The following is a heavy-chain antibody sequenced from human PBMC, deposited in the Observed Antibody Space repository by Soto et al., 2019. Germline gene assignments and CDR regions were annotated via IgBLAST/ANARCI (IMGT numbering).Heavy chain of an antibody. CDR3: ARSSGYDYVRWFDI. V-gene: IGHV1-46*01. CDR1: GYSFTSYC. D-gene: IGHD5-12*01. J-gene: IGHJ3*02. CDR2: INPSGDST. Sequence: QVQLVQSGAEVKKPGASVKVSCKASGYSFTSYCSHWVRQARGQGLEWMAIINPSGDSTSYAQKFQGRVPMTMDTSTSTVYMELSSLISEDTAVYFCARSSGYDYVRWFDIWGQGTMVTVSS.